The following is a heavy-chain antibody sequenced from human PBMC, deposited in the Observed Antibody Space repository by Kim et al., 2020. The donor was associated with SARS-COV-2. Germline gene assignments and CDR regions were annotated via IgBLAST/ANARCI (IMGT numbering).Heavy chain of an antibody. V-gene: IGHV3-21*01. Sequence: YSMNWVRQAPGKGLEWVSSISSSSSYIYYADSVKGRFTISRDNAKNSLYLQMNSLRAEDTAVYYCASGRARYCSSTSCSYYFDYWGQGTLAT. CDR3: ASGRARYCSSTSCSYYFDY. CDR2: ISSSSSYI. CDR1: YS. J-gene: IGHJ4*02. D-gene: IGHD2-2*01.